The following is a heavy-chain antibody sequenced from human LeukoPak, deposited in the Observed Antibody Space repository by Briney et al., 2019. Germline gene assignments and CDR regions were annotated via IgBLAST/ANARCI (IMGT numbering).Heavy chain of an antibody. CDR1: GGSVGSGSYY. J-gene: IGHJ4*02. CDR3: ARDSYGDLNY. Sequence: PLETLSLTCTVSGGSVGSGSYYWSWIRQPPGKGLEWIGYIYYSGSTNYNPSLKSRVTISVDTSKNQSSLKLSSVTAADTAVYYCARDSYGDLNYWGQGTLVTVSS. V-gene: IGHV4-61*01. D-gene: IGHD4-17*01. CDR2: IYYSGST.